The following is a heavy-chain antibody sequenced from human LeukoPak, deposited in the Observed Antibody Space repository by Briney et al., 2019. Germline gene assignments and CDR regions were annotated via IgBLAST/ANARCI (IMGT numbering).Heavy chain of an antibody. Sequence: ASVKVSCKTSGYSFILYGISWVRQAPGQGPEWMGWISTSTGDTKYTQKFQGRVTLTTDTSTSTAYMELSSLRSDDTAVYYCARDDNYGIFVNVDYWGQGTLVAVSS. D-gene: IGHD4-11*01. CDR1: GYSFILYG. V-gene: IGHV1-18*01. CDR3: ARDDNYGIFVNVDY. CDR2: ISTSTGDT. J-gene: IGHJ4*02.